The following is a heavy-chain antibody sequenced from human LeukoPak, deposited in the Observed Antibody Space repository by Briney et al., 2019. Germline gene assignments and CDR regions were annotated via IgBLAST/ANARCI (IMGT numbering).Heavy chain of an antibody. CDR3: ARDSELGYYYGMDV. CDR2: ISSSSSYI. J-gene: IGHJ6*02. CDR1: GFTFSSYS. V-gene: IGHV3-21*01. D-gene: IGHD1-26*01. Sequence: PGGSLRLSCAAYGFTFSSYSMNWVCQAPGKGLEWGSSISSSSSYIYYADSVRGRFTISRDNAKNSLYLQMNSLRAEDTAVYYCARDSELGYYYGMDVWGQGTTVTVSS.